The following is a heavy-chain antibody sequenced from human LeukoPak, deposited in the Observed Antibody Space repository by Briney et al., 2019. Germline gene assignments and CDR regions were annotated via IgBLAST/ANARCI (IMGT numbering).Heavy chain of an antibody. CDR2: ISSSSSYI. CDR1: GFTFGASG. D-gene: IGHD5-12*01. V-gene: IGHV3-21*06. CDR3: ATESGWLFDH. Sequence: GSLRLSCAASGFTFGASGMHWVRQAPGKGLEWVSSISSSSSYIYYADSVKGRFTISRDNAKNSLFLQVNSLRAEDTAVYYCATESGWLFDHWGQGTLVTVSS. J-gene: IGHJ4*02.